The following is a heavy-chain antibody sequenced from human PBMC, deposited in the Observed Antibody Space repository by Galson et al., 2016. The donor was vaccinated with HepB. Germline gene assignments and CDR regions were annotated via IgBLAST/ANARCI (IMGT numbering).Heavy chain of an antibody. CDR2: IYTGGNT. CDR3: ATGGFREWLRY. V-gene: IGHV3-53*01. Sequence: SLRLSCAASDFTVSSNYMSWVRQPPGKGLEWVSLIYTGGNTYYADSVKGRFTVSRDNSKNTLYLQMSSLRAEDTAVYYCATGGFREWLRYWGQGTLVTVSS. CDR1: DFTVSSNY. J-gene: IGHJ4*02. D-gene: IGHD3-3*01.